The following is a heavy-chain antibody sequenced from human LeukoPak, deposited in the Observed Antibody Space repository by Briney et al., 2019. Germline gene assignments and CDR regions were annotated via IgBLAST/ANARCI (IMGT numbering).Heavy chain of an antibody. Sequence: ASLKDSSMHSLYPLTAYYIHWVPPTPGQGLEWMGYIIPDSGDTYSTQKFQSRVTMTRDTSIGTAYMDLSSLRSDDTAVYYCARDLRGLCDFFDYWGQGTLATVSS. V-gene: IGHV1-2*02. CDR3: ARDLRGLCDFFDY. J-gene: IGHJ4*02. CDR1: LYPLTAYY. D-gene: IGHD3-10*01. CDR2: IIPDSGDT.